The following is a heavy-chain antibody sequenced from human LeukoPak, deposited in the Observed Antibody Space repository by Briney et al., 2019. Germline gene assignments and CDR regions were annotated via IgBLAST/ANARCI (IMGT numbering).Heavy chain of an antibody. CDR1: GFTFSSYS. J-gene: IGHJ4*02. D-gene: IGHD3-22*01. V-gene: IGHV3-21*01. CDR2: ISSSSSYI. Sequence: GGSLRLSCATSGFTFSSYSMNWVRQAPGKGLEWVSSISSSSSYIYYADSVKGRFIISRDNAKNSLYLQMNSLRAEDTALYYCARDPARYCDGSDYHQFDFWGQGTLVTVSS. CDR3: ARDPARYCDGSDYHQFDF.